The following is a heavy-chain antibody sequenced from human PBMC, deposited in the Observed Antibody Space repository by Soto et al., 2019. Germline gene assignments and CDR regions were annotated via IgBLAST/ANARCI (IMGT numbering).Heavy chain of an antibody. V-gene: IGHV3-53*01. Sequence: GGSLRLSCAASGFTVSSNYMSWVRQAPGKGLEWVSVIYSGGSTYYADSVKGRFTISRDNSKNTLYLQMNSLRAEDTAVYYCARPSGYSTGWYWSDAFDIWGQGTMVTVSS. CDR3: ARPSGYSTGWYWSDAFDI. J-gene: IGHJ3*02. CDR2: IYSGGST. CDR1: GFTVSSNY. D-gene: IGHD6-19*01.